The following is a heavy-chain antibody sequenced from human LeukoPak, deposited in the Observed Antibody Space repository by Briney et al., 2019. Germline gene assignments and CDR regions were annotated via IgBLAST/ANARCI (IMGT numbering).Heavy chain of an antibody. CDR3: AKGTYYYDSSGYYGGYYFDY. CDR2: IIGSGGST. J-gene: IGHJ4*02. Sequence: GGSLRLSCAASGFTFTTYDMSWVRQAPGKGLERVSAIIGSGGSTYYADSVKGRLTISRDNSKNTLYLQMNSLRAEDTAVYYCAKGTYYYDSSGYYGGYYFDYWGQGTLVTVSS. D-gene: IGHD3-22*01. CDR1: GFTFTTYD. V-gene: IGHV3-23*01.